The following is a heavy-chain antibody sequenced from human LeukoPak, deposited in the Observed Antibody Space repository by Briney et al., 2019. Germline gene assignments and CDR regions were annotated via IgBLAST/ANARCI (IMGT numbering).Heavy chain of an antibody. J-gene: IGHJ4*02. V-gene: IGHV4-59*01. D-gene: IGHD6-13*01. CDR2: VSSSGST. CDR1: GGSISSNY. CDR3: ARGEIKYSSSRYFDY. Sequence: PPETLSLTCTVSGGSISSNYWSWIRQPPGKGMGWIGYVSSSGSTNYNPSLKSRVSISIDTSKKQLSLKLSSVTAADTAVYYCARGEIKYSSSRYFDYWGQGTLVTVSS.